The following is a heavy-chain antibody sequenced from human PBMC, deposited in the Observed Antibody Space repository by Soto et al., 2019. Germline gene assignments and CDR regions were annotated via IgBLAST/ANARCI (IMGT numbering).Heavy chain of an antibody. V-gene: IGHV3-23*01. Sequence: GSLRLSCVASGLPLGSSSMTWVRQAPGEGLQWVSTITETGGDAKYADYVRGRFFISRENSKKTLYLQMTSLKAEHAAMYYCARGSTDSYPGSRIFDFWGRGTLVTVSS. J-gene: IGHJ4*02. D-gene: IGHD3-10*01. CDR2: ITETGGDA. CDR3: ARGSTDSYPGSRIFDF. CDR1: GLPLGSSS.